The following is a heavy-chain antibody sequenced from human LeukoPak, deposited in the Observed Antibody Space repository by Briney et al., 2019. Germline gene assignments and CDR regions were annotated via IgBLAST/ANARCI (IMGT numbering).Heavy chain of an antibody. CDR3: ARDIDRSSGYYRHRNWFDP. J-gene: IGHJ5*02. CDR2: IIPIFGTA. V-gene: IGHV1-69*05. D-gene: IGHD3-22*01. CDR1: GGIFISYA. Sequence: GASVKVSCKASGGIFISYAISWVRQAPGQGLEWMGRIIPIFGTANYAQKFQGRVTITTDESTSTAYMELSSLRSEDTAVCYCARDIDRSSGYYRHRNWFDPWGQGTLVTVSS.